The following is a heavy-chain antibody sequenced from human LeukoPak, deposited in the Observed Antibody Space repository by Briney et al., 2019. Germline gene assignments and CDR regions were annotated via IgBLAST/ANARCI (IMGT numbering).Heavy chain of an antibody. D-gene: IGHD2-21*02. V-gene: IGHV3-30*18. CDR1: GFTFSSYG. J-gene: IGHJ4*02. Sequence: GGSLRLSCAASGFTFSSYGMHWVRQAPGKGLEWVVVISYDGSNKYYADSVKGRFTISRDNSKNTLYLQMNSLRAEDTAVYYCAKVELAYCGGDCYCLIDYWGQGTLVTVSS. CDR2: ISYDGSNK. CDR3: AKVELAYCGGDCYCLIDY.